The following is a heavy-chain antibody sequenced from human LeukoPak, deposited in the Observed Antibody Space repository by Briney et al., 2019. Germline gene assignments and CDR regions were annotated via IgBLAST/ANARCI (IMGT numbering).Heavy chain of an antibody. CDR2: INPNSGGT. V-gene: IGHV1-2*02. Sequence: ASVKVSCKASGYTFIGYYIHWVRQAPGQGLEWMGWINPNSGGTNYAQKFQGRVTMTRDTSISTAYMELSRLRSDDTAVYYCATLMDIVATIPSLDYWGQGTLVTVSS. CDR1: GYTFIGYY. D-gene: IGHD5-12*01. CDR3: ATLMDIVATIPSLDY. J-gene: IGHJ4*02.